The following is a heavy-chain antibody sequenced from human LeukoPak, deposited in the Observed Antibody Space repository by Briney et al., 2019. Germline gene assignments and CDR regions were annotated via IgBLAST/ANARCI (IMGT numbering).Heavy chain of an antibody. Sequence: ASVKVSCKASGYTFTSYDINWARQATGQGLEWMGWMNPNSGNTGYAQKFQGRVTMTRNTSISTAYMELSSLRSEDTAVYYCARRKNYYGSGSYVGYWGQGTLVTVSS. D-gene: IGHD3-10*01. CDR2: MNPNSGNT. J-gene: IGHJ4*02. V-gene: IGHV1-8*01. CDR1: GYTFTSYD. CDR3: ARRKNYYGSGSYVGY.